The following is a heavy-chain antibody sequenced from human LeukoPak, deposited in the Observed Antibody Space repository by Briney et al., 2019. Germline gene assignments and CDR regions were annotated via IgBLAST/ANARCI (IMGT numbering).Heavy chain of an antibody. Sequence: GGSLRLSCAASGFTFSSYWMSWVRQAPGKGLEWVANIKQDGSEKYYVDSVKGRFTISRDNAKNSLYLQMNSLRAEDTAVYYCARISAFYAYYGMDVWGQGTTVTVSS. D-gene: IGHD2/OR15-2a*01. V-gene: IGHV3-7*01. CDR1: GFTFSSYW. CDR3: ARISAFYAYYGMDV. CDR2: IKQDGSEK. J-gene: IGHJ6*02.